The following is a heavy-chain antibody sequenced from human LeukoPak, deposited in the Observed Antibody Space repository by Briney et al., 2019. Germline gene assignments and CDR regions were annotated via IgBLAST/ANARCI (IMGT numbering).Heavy chain of an antibody. CDR1: GYTFTGHY. D-gene: IGHD3-9*01. V-gene: IGHV1-2*02. CDR2: INSNSGGT. CDR3: ARSPHILTGENFDY. Sequence: ASVKVSCKASGYTFTGHYMHWVRQAPGQGLEWMGWINSNSGGTNYAQKFQDRVTMNRDTSISTAYMELNRLRFDDTAVYYCARSPHILTGENFDYWGQGTLVTVSS. J-gene: IGHJ4*02.